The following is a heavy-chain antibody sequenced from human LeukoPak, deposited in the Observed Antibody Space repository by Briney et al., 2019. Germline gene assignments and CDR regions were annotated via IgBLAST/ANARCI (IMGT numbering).Heavy chain of an antibody. V-gene: IGHV4-34*01. Sequence: PSETLSLTCAVYGGSFSGYYWSWIRQPPGKGLEWIGEINHSGSTNYNPSLKSRVTISVDTSKNQFSLKLSSVTAADTAVYYCATFYGDYGHCWGQGTLVTVSS. CDR3: ATFYGDYGHC. CDR2: INHSGST. D-gene: IGHD4-17*01. CDR1: GGSFSGYY. J-gene: IGHJ4*02.